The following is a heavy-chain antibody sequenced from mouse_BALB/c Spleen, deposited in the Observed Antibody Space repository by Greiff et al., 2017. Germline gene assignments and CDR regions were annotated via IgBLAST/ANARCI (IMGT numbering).Heavy chain of an antibody. CDR3: TRSGGSAWFAY. D-gene: IGHD3-1*01. J-gene: IGHJ3*01. V-gene: IGHV1S81*02. CDR2: INPSNGGT. Sequence: QVQLKQPGAELVKPGASVKLSCKASGYTFTSYYMYWVKQRPGQGLEWIGGINPSNGGTNFNEKFKSKATLTVDKSSSTAYMQLSSLTSEDSAVYYCTRSGGSAWFAYWGQGTLVTVSA. CDR1: GYTFTSYY.